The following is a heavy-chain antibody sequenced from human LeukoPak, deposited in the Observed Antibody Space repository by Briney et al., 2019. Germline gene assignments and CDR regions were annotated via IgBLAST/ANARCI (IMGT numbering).Heavy chain of an antibody. CDR1: GFTFNVYA. CDR2: ISGNSAKT. Sequence: GGSLRLSCAGSGFTFNVYALSWVRKSPGKGLEWVAVISGNSAKTNYADSVKGRFTISRDNSKNTVYLQMNDLRVEDAAVYYCAKAHYVAAAANHWGQGTQVTVSS. J-gene: IGHJ4*02. CDR3: AKAHYVAAAANH. D-gene: IGHD6-25*01. V-gene: IGHV3-23*01.